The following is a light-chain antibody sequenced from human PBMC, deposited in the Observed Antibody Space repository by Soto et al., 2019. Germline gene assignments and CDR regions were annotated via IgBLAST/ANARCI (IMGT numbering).Light chain of an antibody. CDR3: QQYHTSPLT. Sequence: IVLTQSPGTLSLSPGERATLSCRASQSVDSTYLTWYQQKRGQAPRRLIYGASIRATGIPDRFSGSGSGTDFTLTISRLEPEDFALYYCQQYHTSPLTFGQGTKVDIK. CDR1: QSVDSTY. CDR2: GAS. J-gene: IGKJ1*01. V-gene: IGKV3-20*01.